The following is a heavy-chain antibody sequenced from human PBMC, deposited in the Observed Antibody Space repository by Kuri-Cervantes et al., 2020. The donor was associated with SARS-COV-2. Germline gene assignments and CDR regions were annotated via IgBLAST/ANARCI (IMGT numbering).Heavy chain of an antibody. CDR2: INQDGGEK. D-gene: IGHD6-13*01. V-gene: IGHV3-7*01. CDR3: ARFSGSSSWYPGRYYYYMDV. CDR1: GFTFSSYW. Sequence: GESLKISCAASGFTFSSYWMSWVRQAPGKGLEWVASINQDGGEKYYVDSVEGRFTISRDNAKNSLYLQMNSLRAEDTAVYYCARFSGSSSWYPGRYYYYMDVWGKGTTVTVSS. J-gene: IGHJ6*03.